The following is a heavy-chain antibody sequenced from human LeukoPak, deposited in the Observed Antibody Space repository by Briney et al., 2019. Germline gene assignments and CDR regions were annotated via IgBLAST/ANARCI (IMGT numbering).Heavy chain of an antibody. CDR3: ASQPRRYSSPVWFDY. CDR2: MNEYGSEI. J-gene: IGHJ4*02. D-gene: IGHD5-18*01. Sequence: GGSLRLSCAVPGFTFSGFSMSWVRQAPGKGLEWVAKMNEYGSEIFYVDSVKGRFTISRDNAKNSLYLQMNSLRAEDTAVYYCASQPRRYSSPVWFDYWGQGTLVTVSS. V-gene: IGHV3-7*01. CDR1: GFTFSGFS.